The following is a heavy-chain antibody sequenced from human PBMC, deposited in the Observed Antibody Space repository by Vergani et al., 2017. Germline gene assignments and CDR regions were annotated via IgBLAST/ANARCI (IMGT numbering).Heavy chain of an antibody. D-gene: IGHD2-15*01. CDR2: VLFDGSNE. CDR1: GFTFNRYG. Sequence: QVQLVQSGGGVVQPGGSLRLSCVASGFTFNRYGMQWVRQAPGKGLEWVAYVLFDGSNEYYADSVKGRFIVSRDNSNDALYLQMSSLRTDDKAVYYCARDLAYCHEGSCALWGQGSVVTVSS. J-gene: IGHJ4*02. V-gene: IGHV3-30*02. CDR3: ARDLAYCHEGSCAL.